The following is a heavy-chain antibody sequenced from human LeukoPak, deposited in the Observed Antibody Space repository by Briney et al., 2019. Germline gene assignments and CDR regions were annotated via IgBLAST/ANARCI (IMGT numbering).Heavy chain of an antibody. J-gene: IGHJ6*03. CDR3: ARVAYSSGRYYYYYMDV. D-gene: IGHD5-18*01. Sequence: GGSLRLSCVATGFTLSSHWMHWVRQAPGKGLVWVSRINTDGGTTIYEDSVKGRFTISRDNAENTLFMQLNSVRAEDTGVYYFARVAYSSGRYYYYYMDVWGNGTTVTVSS. CDR1: GFTLSSHW. CDR2: INTDGGTT. V-gene: IGHV3-74*01.